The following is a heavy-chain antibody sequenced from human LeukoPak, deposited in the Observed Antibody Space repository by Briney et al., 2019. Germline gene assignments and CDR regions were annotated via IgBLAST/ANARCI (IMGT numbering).Heavy chain of an antibody. J-gene: IGHJ6*03. CDR1: GFTFSSYW. CDR3: ARGADYDFWSGDYYYYMDV. CDR2: INTDGSST. D-gene: IGHD3-3*01. V-gene: IGHV3-74*01. Sequence: GGSLRLSCAASGFTFSSYWMHWVRQAPGKGLVWVSRINTDGSSTSYADSVRGRFTISRDNAKNTLYLQMNSLRAEDTAVYYCARGADYDFWSGDYYYYMDVWGKGTTVTVSS.